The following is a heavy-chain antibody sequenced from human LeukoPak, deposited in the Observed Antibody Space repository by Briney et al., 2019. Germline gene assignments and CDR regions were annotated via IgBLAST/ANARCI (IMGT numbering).Heavy chain of an antibody. CDR1: GFTFSSYW. V-gene: IGHV3-15*01. J-gene: IGHJ4*02. D-gene: IGHD4-17*01. CDR2: IQSGGTT. CDR3: TTNNYADYIPDY. Sequence: PGGSLRLSCAASGFTFSSYWMSWVRQAPGKGLEWVGQIQSGGTTDYAAPVKDRFTISRDDSKSTLYLQMNSLKTDDTAVYYCTTNNYADYIPDYWGQGTLVTVSS.